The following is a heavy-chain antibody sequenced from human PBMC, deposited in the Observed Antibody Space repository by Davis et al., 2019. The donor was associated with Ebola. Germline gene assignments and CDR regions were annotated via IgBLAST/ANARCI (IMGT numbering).Heavy chain of an antibody. Sequence: GESLKISCKGSGYRFTNYWIAWVRQMPGKGLECMGIIYPGDSDTRYSPSFQGQVTISADKSISTAYLQWSSLKASDTAMYYCARRYCRSTSCRGDFDYWGQGTLVTVSS. J-gene: IGHJ4*02. CDR3: ARRYCRSTSCRGDFDY. CDR1: GYRFTNYW. D-gene: IGHD2-2*01. CDR2: IYPGDSDT. V-gene: IGHV5-51*01.